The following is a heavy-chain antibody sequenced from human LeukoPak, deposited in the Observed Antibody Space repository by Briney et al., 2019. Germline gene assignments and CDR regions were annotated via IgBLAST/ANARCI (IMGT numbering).Heavy chain of an antibody. D-gene: IGHD2-15*01. Sequence: GGSLRLSCAASGFTFSSYAMSWVRQAPGKGLEWVSAISGSGGSTYYADSVKGRFTISRDNSKNTLYLQMISLRAEDTAVFYCAKFTASVVAALNWFDPRGQGTLVTVSS. J-gene: IGHJ5*02. CDR2: ISGSGGST. V-gene: IGHV3-23*01. CDR3: AKFTASVVAALNWFDP. CDR1: GFTFSSYA.